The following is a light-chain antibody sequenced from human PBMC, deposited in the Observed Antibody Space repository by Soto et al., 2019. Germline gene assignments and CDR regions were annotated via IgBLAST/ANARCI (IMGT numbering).Light chain of an antibody. CDR2: GAS. CDR3: QQHETLIT. Sequence: EIVLTQSPATLSVSPGERATLSCRASQSVSSDLAWYQQKPGQAPSLLIYGASTRATGTPARFSGSGSGTEFTLTISRLEPEDFAVYYCQQHETLITFGQGTRLEI. J-gene: IGKJ5*01. V-gene: IGKV3-15*01. CDR1: QSVSSD.